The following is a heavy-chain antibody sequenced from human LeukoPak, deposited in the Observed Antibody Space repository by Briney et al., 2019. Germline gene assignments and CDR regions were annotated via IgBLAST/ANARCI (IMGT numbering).Heavy chain of an antibody. CDR1: GGSISSYY. CDR2: IYYTGST. CDR3: ARLYGDSVEDY. V-gene: IGHV4-59*01. Sequence: SETLSLTCTVSGGSISSYYWTWIRKPPGKGLEWIGYIYYTGSTNYNPSLNGRATISIDTSKNQFSLKVNSVTAADTAIYYCARLYGDSVEDYWGQGVLVIVSA. J-gene: IGHJ4*02. D-gene: IGHD4-17*01.